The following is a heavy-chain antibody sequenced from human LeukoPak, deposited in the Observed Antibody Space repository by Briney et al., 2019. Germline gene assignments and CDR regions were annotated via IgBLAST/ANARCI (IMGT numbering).Heavy chain of an antibody. J-gene: IGHJ5*02. Sequence: ASVKVSCKASGGTFSSYAISWVRQAPGQGLEWMGRIIPIFGIANYAQKFQGRVTITADKSTSTAYMELSSLRSEDTAVYYCVREDHIVVVPAAKEVWFDPWGQGTLVTVSS. CDR3: VREDHIVVVPAAKEVWFDP. V-gene: IGHV1-69*04. CDR2: IIPIFGIA. CDR1: GGTFSSYA. D-gene: IGHD2-2*01.